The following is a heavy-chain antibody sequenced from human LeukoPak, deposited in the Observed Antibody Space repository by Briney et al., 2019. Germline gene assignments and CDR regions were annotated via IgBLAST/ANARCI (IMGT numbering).Heavy chain of an antibody. Sequence: GGSLRLSCAASGFTFSSYWMSWVRQAPEKGLDWVSVISGSAHKIRYADSVKGRFTISRDNSENIVYLQMNNLRVEDTAVYYCAGRPTGYSSGYIHWGQGTLVTVPS. CDR2: ISGSAHKI. J-gene: IGHJ4*02. V-gene: IGHV3-23*01. D-gene: IGHD5-18*01. CDR1: GFTFSSYW. CDR3: AGRPTGYSSGYIH.